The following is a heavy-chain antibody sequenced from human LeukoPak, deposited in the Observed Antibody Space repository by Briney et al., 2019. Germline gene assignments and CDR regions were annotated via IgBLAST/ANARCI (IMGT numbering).Heavy chain of an antibody. J-gene: IGHJ3*02. Sequence: PGGSLRLSCAASGFTFSSYSMNWVRQAPGKGLEWVSSISSSSSYMYYADSVKGRFTISRDNAKNSLYLQMNSLRAEDTAVYYCARADERTRGAFDIWGQGTMVTASS. CDR1: GFTFSSYS. CDR3: ARADERTRGAFDI. V-gene: IGHV3-21*01. CDR2: ISSSSSYM. D-gene: IGHD1-7*01.